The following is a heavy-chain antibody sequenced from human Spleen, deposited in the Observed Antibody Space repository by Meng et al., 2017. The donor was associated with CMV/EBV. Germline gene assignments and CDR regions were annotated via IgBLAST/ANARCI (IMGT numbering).Heavy chain of an antibody. CDR3: ARKPPYYYDTSGSFGFDP. Sequence: FTCSSHGMHWVRQAPGQGLDWVAVIYYDGSNKYYADSVKGRFTISRDNSKNTLYLQMNSLRAEDTAVYYCARKPPYYYDTSGSFGFDPWGQGTLVTVSS. V-gene: IGHV3-30*03. CDR1: FTCSSHG. CDR2: IYYDGSNK. J-gene: IGHJ5*02. D-gene: IGHD3-22*01.